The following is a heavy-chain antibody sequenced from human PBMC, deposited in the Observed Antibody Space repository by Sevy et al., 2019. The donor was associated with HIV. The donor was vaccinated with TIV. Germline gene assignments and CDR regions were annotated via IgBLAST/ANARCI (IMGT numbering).Heavy chain of an antibody. CDR1: GLTFSDYW. J-gene: IGHJ4*02. Sequence: GGCLRLSCAPSGLTFSDYWMHWVRQAPGKGLVWVSRVNSDGSSTTYADSVKGRFTISRDNTKNTLSLQMNSLRAEDTAVYYCVAANSWEDYWGQGTLVTVSS. V-gene: IGHV3-74*01. CDR2: VNSDGSST. D-gene: IGHD2-15*01. CDR3: VAANSWEDY.